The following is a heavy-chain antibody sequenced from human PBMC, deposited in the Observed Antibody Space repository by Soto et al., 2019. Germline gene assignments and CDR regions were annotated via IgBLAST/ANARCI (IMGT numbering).Heavy chain of an antibody. CDR1: GFTFSSYS. CDR2: ISSSSSYI. V-gene: IGHV3-21*01. J-gene: IGHJ4*02. Sequence: GGSLRLSCAASGFTFSSYSMNWVRQAPGKGLEWVSSISSSSSYIYYADSVKGRFTISRDNAKNSLYLQMNSLRAEDTAVYYCARDPSTVTRQYYFDYWGQGTLVTVSS. CDR3: ARDPSTVTRQYYFDY. D-gene: IGHD4-17*01.